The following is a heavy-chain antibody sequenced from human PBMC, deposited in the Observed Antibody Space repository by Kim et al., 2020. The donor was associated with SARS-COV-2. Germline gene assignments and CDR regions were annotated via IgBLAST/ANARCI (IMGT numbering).Heavy chain of an antibody. J-gene: IGHJ6*02. CDR1: GFTFSSYG. V-gene: IGHV3-30*18. CDR3: AKEGEWDDSDNYYYYGMDG. D-gene: IGHD1-26*01. CDR2: ISYDGSNK. Sequence: GGSLRLSCAASGFTFSSYGMHWVRQAPGKGLEWVAVISYDGSNKYYADSVKGRFTISRDNSKNTLYLQMNSLRAEDTAVYYCAKEGEWDDSDNYYYYGMDGWGQGTTVTVSS.